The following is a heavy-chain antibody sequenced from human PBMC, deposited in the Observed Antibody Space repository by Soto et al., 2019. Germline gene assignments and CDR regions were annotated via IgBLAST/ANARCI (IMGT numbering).Heavy chain of an antibody. V-gene: IGHV4-34*01. D-gene: IGHD2-2*01. CDR2: INHSGST. Sequence: SETLSLTCAVYGGSFSGYYWSWIRQPPGKGLEWIGEINHSGSTNYNPSLKSRVTISVDTSKNQFSLKLSSVTAADTAVYYCARLLNPPRYCSSTSCSRANNWFEPWGQGTLVTVS. J-gene: IGHJ5*02. CDR1: GGSFSGYY. CDR3: ARLLNPPRYCSSTSCSRANNWFEP.